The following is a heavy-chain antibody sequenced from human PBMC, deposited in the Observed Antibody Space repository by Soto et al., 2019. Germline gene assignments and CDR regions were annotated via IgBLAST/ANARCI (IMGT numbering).Heavy chain of an antibody. J-gene: IGHJ3*02. Sequence: GESLKISCKGSGYSFTSYWIGWVRQMPGKGLEWMGIIYPGDSDTRYSPSFQGQVTISADKSISTAYLQWSSLKASDTAMYYCARLESFWSGYPTHGAFDIWGQGTMVTVSS. CDR2: IYPGDSDT. V-gene: IGHV5-51*01. CDR1: GYSFTSYW. CDR3: ARLESFWSGYPTHGAFDI. D-gene: IGHD3-3*01.